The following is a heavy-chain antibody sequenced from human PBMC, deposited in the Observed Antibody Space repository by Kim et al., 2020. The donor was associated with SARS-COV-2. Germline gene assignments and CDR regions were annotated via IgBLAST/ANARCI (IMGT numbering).Heavy chain of an antibody. CDR2: IYYSGST. V-gene: IGHV4-39*01. CDR3: SQSYGHCYDSSGYYYWGGWFDP. Sequence: SETLSLTCTVSGGSISSSSYYWGWIRQPPGKGLEWIGSIYYSGSTYYNPSLKSRVTISVDTSKNQFSLKLSSVTAADTAVYYCSQSYGHCYDSSGYYYWGGWFDPWGQGTLVTVSS. D-gene: IGHD3-22*01. CDR1: GGSISSSSYY. J-gene: IGHJ5*02.